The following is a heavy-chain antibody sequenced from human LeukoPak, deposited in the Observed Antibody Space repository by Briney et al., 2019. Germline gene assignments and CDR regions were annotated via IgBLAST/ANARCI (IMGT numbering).Heavy chain of an antibody. CDR1: GGSFSGYY. D-gene: IGHD3-9*01. V-gene: IGHV4-34*01. Sequence: PSETLSLTCAVYGGSFSGYYWSWIRQPPGKGLEWMGEINHSGSTNYNPSLKSRVTISVDTSKNQFSLKLSSVTAADTAVYYCSRFRYFDWPPGLDYWGQGTLVSVSS. CDR2: INHSGST. J-gene: IGHJ4*02. CDR3: SRFRYFDWPPGLDY.